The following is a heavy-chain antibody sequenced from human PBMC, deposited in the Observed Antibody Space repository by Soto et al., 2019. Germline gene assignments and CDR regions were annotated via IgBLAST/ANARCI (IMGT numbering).Heavy chain of an antibody. Sequence: GGSLRLSCAASRFTFSSYGMHWVRQAPSKGLEWVAVIWYDGSNKYYADSVKGRFTISRDNSKNTLYLQMNSLRAEDTAVYYCAKIQSGWYVVDYWGQGTLVTVSS. CDR3: AKIQSGWYVVDY. J-gene: IGHJ4*02. CDR2: IWYDGSNK. CDR1: RFTFSSYG. D-gene: IGHD6-19*01. V-gene: IGHV3-33*06.